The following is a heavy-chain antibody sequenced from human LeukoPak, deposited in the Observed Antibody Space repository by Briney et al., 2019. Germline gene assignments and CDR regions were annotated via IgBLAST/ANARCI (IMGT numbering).Heavy chain of an antibody. CDR3: ARDRRITIFGVVSNWFDP. CDR2: INPSGGNT. CDR1: GYTFTSYY. Sequence: ASVKVSCKASGYTFTSYYMHWVRQAPGQGLEWMGIINPSGGNTSYAQKFQGRVTMTRDMSTSTVYMELSSLRSEDTAVYYCARDRRITIFGVVSNWFDPWGQGTLVTVSS. J-gene: IGHJ5*02. D-gene: IGHD3-3*01. V-gene: IGHV1-46*01.